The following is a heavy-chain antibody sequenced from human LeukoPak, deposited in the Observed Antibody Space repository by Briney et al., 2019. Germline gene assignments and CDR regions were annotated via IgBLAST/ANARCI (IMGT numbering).Heavy chain of an antibody. Sequence: YPSETLSLTCTVSGGSISSSSYSWGWIRQPPGKGLEWIGSIYYSGSTYYNPSLKSRVTISVDTSKNQFSLKLSSVTAADTAVYYCARGHQDYYDSSGYPYYYYGMDVWGQGTTVTVSS. D-gene: IGHD3-22*01. CDR3: ARGHQDYYDSSGYPYYYYGMDV. CDR1: GGSISSSSYS. V-gene: IGHV4-39*01. J-gene: IGHJ6*02. CDR2: IYYSGST.